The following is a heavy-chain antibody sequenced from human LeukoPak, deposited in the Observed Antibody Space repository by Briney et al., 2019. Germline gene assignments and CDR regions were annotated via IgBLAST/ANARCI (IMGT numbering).Heavy chain of an antibody. CDR1: GLKFSDTW. J-gene: IGHJ6*02. Sequence: PGGSLRLSCAASGLKFSDTWMSWVRQAQRGGPEWVDNTKKDGSEEHYLDSVKGRFTVSRDNARNSLFLQMNGLRVEDTAVYYCATYDNWVAGDVWGQGTTVSVSS. D-gene: IGHD1-20*01. CDR3: ATYDNWVAGDV. V-gene: IGHV3-7*01. CDR2: TKKDGSEE.